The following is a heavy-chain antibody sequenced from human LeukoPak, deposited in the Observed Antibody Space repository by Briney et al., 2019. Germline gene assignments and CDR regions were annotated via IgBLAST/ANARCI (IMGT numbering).Heavy chain of an antibody. CDR3: ARVAHCSSTTCYQGIFDY. CDR2: IYYSGST. V-gene: IGHV4-59*08. CDR1: GGSISSYY. D-gene: IGHD2-2*01. Sequence: SETLSLTCTVSGGSISSYYWSWIRQPPGKGLEWIGYIYYSGSTNYNPSLKSRVTISVDTSKNQFYMKLTSATAADTAVYYCARVAHCSSTTCYQGIFDYWGQGTLVTVSS. J-gene: IGHJ4*02.